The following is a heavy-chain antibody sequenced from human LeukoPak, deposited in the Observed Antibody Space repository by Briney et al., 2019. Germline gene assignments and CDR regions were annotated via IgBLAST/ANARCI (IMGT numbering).Heavy chain of an antibody. J-gene: IGHJ4*02. Sequence: GSLRLSLAASGFTFSSYAMHWVRQAPGQGLEWGAVISYDGSNKYYADSVKGRFTISRDNSKNTLYLQMNSLRAEDTAVYYCAATVTTYGMRYYFDYWGQGTLVTVSS. CDR1: GFTFSSYA. CDR2: ISYDGSNK. D-gene: IGHD4-17*01. CDR3: AATVTTYGMRYYFDY. V-gene: IGHV3-30-3*01.